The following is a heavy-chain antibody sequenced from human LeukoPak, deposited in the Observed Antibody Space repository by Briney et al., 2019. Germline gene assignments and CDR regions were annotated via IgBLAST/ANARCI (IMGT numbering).Heavy chain of an antibody. CDR3: ARVSDLWFGGFYYFDY. Sequence: SETLSLTCAVSGYSISSGYYWGWVRQPPGKGLEWIGSIYHSGSTYYNPSLKSRVTISVDTSKNQFSLKLSSVTAADTAVYYCARVSDLWFGGFYYFDYWGQGTLVTVSS. J-gene: IGHJ4*02. CDR2: IYHSGST. V-gene: IGHV4-38-2*01. D-gene: IGHD3-10*01. CDR1: GYSISSGYY.